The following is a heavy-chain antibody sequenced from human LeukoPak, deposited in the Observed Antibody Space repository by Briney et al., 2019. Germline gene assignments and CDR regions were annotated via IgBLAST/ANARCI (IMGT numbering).Heavy chain of an antibody. CDR2: IYYPGST. CDR3: AREAMYSYGNNFDY. CDR1: GGSISNYY. J-gene: IGHJ4*02. D-gene: IGHD5-18*01. V-gene: IGHV4-59*01. Sequence: SETLSLTCTVSGGSISNYYWSWIRQPPGKGLEWIGYIYYPGSTNYNPSLKSRVTISVDTSKNQFSLKLSSVTAADTAVYHCAREAMYSYGNNFDYWGQGTLVTVSS.